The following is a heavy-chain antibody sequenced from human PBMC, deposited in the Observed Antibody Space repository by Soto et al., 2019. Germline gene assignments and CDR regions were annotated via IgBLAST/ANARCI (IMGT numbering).Heavy chain of an antibody. J-gene: IGHJ4*02. V-gene: IGHV4-59*13. CDR1: GGSISSYD. CDR2: IYYSGST. Sequence: SETLSLTCTVSGGSISSYDWSWIRLPPGKGLEWIGYIYYSGSTNYNPSLKSRVTISVDTSKNQFSLKLSSVTAADTAVYYCARVGSSGWYYFDYWGQGTLVTVSS. CDR3: ARVGSSGWYYFDY. D-gene: IGHD6-19*01.